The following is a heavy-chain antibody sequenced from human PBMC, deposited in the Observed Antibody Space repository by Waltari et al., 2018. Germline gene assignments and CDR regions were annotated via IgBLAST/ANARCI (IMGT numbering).Heavy chain of an antibody. Sequence: EVQLVESGGGLVQPGGSLRLSCAASGFTFSSYEMTWVRQAPGKGLEWVSYISSSGSTIYYADSVKGRFTISRDNAKNSLYLQMNSLRAEDTAVYYCARDSPGASFDYWGQGTLVIVSS. CDR3: ARDSPGASFDY. D-gene: IGHD7-27*01. V-gene: IGHV3-48*03. CDR2: ISSSGSTI. CDR1: GFTFSSYE. J-gene: IGHJ4*02.